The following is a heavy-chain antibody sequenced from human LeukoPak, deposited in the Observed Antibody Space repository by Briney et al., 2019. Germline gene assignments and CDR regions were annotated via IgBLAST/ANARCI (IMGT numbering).Heavy chain of an antibody. CDR3: ARSPSPPRYYYDSSGYDHPIDY. J-gene: IGHJ4*02. Sequence: ASVKVSCKASGYTFTSYDINWVRQATGQGLEWMGWMNPNSGNTGYAQKFQGRVTMTRNTSISTAYMELSSLRSEDTAAYYCARSPSPPRYYYDSSGYDHPIDYWGQGTLVTVSS. V-gene: IGHV1-8*01. CDR2: MNPNSGNT. D-gene: IGHD3-22*01. CDR1: GYTFTSYD.